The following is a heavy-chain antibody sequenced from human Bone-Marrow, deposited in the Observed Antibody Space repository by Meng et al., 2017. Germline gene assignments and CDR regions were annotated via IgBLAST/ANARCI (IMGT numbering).Heavy chain of an antibody. D-gene: IGHD4-17*01. CDR3: TTDWAVTYYYYGMDV. V-gene: IGHV3-23*01. CDR2: ISCSGGNT. Sequence: GESLKISCAASGFTFSSYAMSWVRQAPGKGLEWVAAISCSGGNTYYADSVKGRFTISRDNSKNTLYLQMNSLKTENTAVYYCTTDWAVTYYYYGMDVWGQGTMVTVSS. J-gene: IGHJ6*02. CDR1: GFTFSSYA.